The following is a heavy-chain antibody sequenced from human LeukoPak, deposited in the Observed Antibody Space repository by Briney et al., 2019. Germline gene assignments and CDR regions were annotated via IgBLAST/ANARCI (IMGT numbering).Heavy chain of an antibody. CDR3: ARTYSSTGTLGFDY. Sequence: ASVKVSCKASGYTFTSYGISWVRQAPGQGLEWMGWISAYNGNTNYAQKFQGRVTITADESTSTAYMELSSLRSEDTAVYYCARTYSSTGTLGFDYWGQGTLVTVSS. J-gene: IGHJ4*02. V-gene: IGHV1-18*01. CDR1: GYTFTSYG. CDR2: ISAYNGNT. D-gene: IGHD6-13*01.